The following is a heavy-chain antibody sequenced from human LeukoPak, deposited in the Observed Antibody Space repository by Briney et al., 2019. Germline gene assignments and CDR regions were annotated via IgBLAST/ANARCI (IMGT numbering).Heavy chain of an antibody. Sequence: GGSLRLSCAASGFTFSSYAMSWVRQAPGKGLEWVSALSDSGGGTYYADSVKGRFTISRDNSKNTLYLQMNSLRAEDTAVYYCAKGGWSTLDYWGQGTLVTVSS. CDR2: LSDSGGGT. J-gene: IGHJ4*02. CDR3: AKGGWSTLDY. D-gene: IGHD1-1*01. CDR1: GFTFSSYA. V-gene: IGHV3-23*01.